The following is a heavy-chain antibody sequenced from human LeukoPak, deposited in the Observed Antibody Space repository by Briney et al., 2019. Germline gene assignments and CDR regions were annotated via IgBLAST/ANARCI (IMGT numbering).Heavy chain of an antibody. Sequence: SETLSLTCSVPGGSVTGGGYYWSRIRQHPGKGLEWIGFASYSGGTYYNPSLMSRITISVDRSQNQFSLRMRDVTAADTAVYFCATAEWEYFYFDSWGQGALVAVSS. CDR2: ASYSGGT. D-gene: IGHD1-26*01. CDR1: GGSVTGGGYY. J-gene: IGHJ4*02. V-gene: IGHV4-31*03. CDR3: ATAEWEYFYFDS.